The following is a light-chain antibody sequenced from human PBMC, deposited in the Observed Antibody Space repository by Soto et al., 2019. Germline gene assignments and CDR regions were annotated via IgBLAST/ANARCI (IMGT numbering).Light chain of an antibody. Sequence: AIRMTQSPSSLSASTGDRVTITCRASHGISSYLAWYQQKPGKAPKLLIYAASTLQSGVPSRFSGSGSGTDFTLTLCCLQSEDFATYYCQQYYSYPRTFGQGTKLEIK. J-gene: IGKJ2*02. CDR1: HGISSY. V-gene: IGKV1-8*01. CDR3: QQYYSYPRT. CDR2: AAS.